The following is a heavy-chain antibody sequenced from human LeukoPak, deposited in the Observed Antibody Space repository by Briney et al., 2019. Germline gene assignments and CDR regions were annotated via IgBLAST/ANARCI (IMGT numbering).Heavy chain of an antibody. CDR2: INPNSGAT. V-gene: IGHV1-2*02. J-gene: IGHJ4*02. CDR3: ARRGSSSGLDY. D-gene: IGHD6-6*01. Sequence: ASVKVSCKASGYTFTGYYMNWVRQAPGQGLEWMGWINPNSGATNYAQKFQGRVTMTRDTSISTGYMELSRLTSDDTAVYYCARRGSSSGLDYWGQGTLVTVSS. CDR1: GYTFTGYY.